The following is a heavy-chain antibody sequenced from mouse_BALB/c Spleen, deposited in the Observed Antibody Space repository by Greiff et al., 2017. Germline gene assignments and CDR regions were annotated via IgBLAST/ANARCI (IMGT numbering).Heavy chain of an antibody. CDR2: ISSGGSYT. Sequence: EVQVVESGGGLVKPGGSLKLSCAASGFTFSSYAMSWVRQSPEKRLEWVAEISSGGSYTYYPDTVTGRFTISRDNAKNTLYLEMSSLRTEDTAVYYYARDEALGQMDDWGEGTTVTVSS. D-gene: IGHD3-2*02. J-gene: IGHJ4*01. CDR3: ARDEALGQMDD. CDR1: GFTFSSYA. V-gene: IGHV5-9-4*01.